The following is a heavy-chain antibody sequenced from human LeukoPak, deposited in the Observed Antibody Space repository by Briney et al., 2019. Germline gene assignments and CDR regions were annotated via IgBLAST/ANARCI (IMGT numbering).Heavy chain of an antibody. J-gene: IGHJ4*02. V-gene: IGHV4-38-2*01. CDR2: IYHSGST. Sequence: PSETLSLTCAVSGYSISSGYYWGWIRQPPGKGLEWIGSIYHSGSTYYNPSLKSRVTISVDTSKNQFSLKLSSVTAADTAVYYCASLPGYSYGTWIDYWGQGTLVTVSS. D-gene: IGHD5-18*01. CDR1: GYSISSGYY. CDR3: ASLPGYSYGTWIDY.